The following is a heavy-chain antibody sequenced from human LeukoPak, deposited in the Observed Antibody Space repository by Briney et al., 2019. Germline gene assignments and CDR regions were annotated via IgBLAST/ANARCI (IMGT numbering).Heavy chain of an antibody. Sequence: SETLSLTCAVYGGSFSGYYCSWIRQPPGKGLEWIGEINHSGSTNYNPSLKSRVTISVDTSKNQFSLKLSSVTAADTAVYYCARQRVRGVIIGYFDYWGQGTLVTVSS. J-gene: IGHJ4*02. CDR3: ARQRVRGVIIGYFDY. V-gene: IGHV4-34*01. D-gene: IGHD3-10*01. CDR2: INHSGST. CDR1: GGSFSGYY.